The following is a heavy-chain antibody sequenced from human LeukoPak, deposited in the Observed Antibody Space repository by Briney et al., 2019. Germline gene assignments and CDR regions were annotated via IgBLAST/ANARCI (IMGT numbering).Heavy chain of an antibody. D-gene: IGHD1-20*01. V-gene: IGHV3-23*01. CDR3: AKERATWYDSNAFDI. CDR2: ISGTGDRT. Sequence: PVGSLRLSCVASGFTFSSYAMSWVRQTPGKGLEWVSAISGTGDRTYYADSVKGRFTISRDNSKNTLYLQMNSLRAEDTAVYYCAKERATWYDSNAFDIWGQGTVVTVSS. CDR1: GFTFSSYA. J-gene: IGHJ3*02.